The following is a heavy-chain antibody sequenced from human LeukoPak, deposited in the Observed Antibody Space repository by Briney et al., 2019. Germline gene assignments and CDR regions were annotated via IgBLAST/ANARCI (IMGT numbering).Heavy chain of an antibody. CDR3: AKAPGTAYRGSYCYPFDS. J-gene: IGHJ4*02. CDR1: GCTFSTYA. V-gene: IGHV3-23*01. CDR2: TSISDAGT. D-gene: IGHD3-16*01. Sequence: GWSLRLSCAASGCTFSTYAMSWVRQTRGTPLEGVAATSISDAGTYHADSVKGRFTISRDNSKNTLYLQMNSLRAEDAAVYFCAKAPGTAYRGSYCYPFDSWGQGTLVTVSS.